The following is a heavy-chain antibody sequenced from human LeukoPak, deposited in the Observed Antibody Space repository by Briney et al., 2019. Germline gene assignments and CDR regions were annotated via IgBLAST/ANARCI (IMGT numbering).Heavy chain of an antibody. V-gene: IGHV3-66*01. J-gene: IGHJ3*02. CDR1: GFTVSSNY. CDR3: ALQYYYGSGSYYKNYAFEI. CDR2: VYSGGST. Sequence: GGSLRLSCAASGFTVSSNYMSWVRQAPGKGLAWVSVVYSGGSTYYADSVKGRFTISRDNSKNTLYLQMNSLRDEDTAVYYCALQYYYGSGSYYKNYAFEIWGQGTMVTVSS. D-gene: IGHD3-10*01.